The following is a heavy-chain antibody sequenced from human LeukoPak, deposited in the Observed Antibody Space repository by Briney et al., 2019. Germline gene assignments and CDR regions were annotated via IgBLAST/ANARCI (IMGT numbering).Heavy chain of an antibody. V-gene: IGHV4-59*01. D-gene: IGHD3-10*01. CDR3: ARVPAGARSHYYYYYMDV. J-gene: IGHJ6*03. CDR2: IYYSGST. CDR1: GGSISSYY. Sequence: SETLSLTCTVSGGSISSYYWSWIRQPPGKGLEWIGYIYYSGSTNYNPSLKSRVTISVDTSKNQFSLKLSSVTAADTAVYYCARVPAGARSHYYYYYMDVWGKGTTVTISS.